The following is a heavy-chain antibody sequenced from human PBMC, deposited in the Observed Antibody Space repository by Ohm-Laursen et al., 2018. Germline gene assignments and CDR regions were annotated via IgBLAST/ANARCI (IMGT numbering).Heavy chain of an antibody. CDR1: GFTVSSNY. J-gene: IGHJ4*02. V-gene: IGHV3-23*01. Sequence: SLRLSCAASGFTVSSNYMSWVRQAPGKGLEWVSAISGSGGSTYYADSVKGRFTISRDNSKNTLYLQMNSLRAEDTAVYYCAKDLFSNGDAPFDYWGQGTLVTVSS. CDR3: AKDLFSNGDAPFDY. D-gene: IGHD3-9*01. CDR2: ISGSGGST.